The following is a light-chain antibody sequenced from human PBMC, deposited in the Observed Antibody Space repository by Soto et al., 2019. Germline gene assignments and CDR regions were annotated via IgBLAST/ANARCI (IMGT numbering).Light chain of an antibody. CDR3: SSYTSSSTPVV. Sequence: QSALTQPASVSGSPGQSNTISCTGTSSDVGGYNYVSWYQQHPGKAPKLLIYDVSNRPSGVSNRFSGSKSGNTASLTISGLQAEDEADYYCSSYTSSSTPVVFGGGTKLTVL. CDR2: DVS. CDR1: SSDVGGYNY. J-gene: IGLJ2*01. V-gene: IGLV2-14*01.